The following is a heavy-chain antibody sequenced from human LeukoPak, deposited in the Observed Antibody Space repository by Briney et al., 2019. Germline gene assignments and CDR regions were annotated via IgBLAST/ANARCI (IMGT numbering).Heavy chain of an antibody. CDR3: ATKRMYSNFDYYYYYMDV. CDR1: GGTFSSYA. D-gene: IGHD4-11*01. V-gene: IGHV1-69*01. J-gene: IGHJ6*03. Sequence: SVQVSCKASGGTFSSYAISWVRQAPGQGLEWMGGIIPIFGTANYAQKFQGGVTITADESTSTAYMELSSLRSEDTAVYYCATKRMYSNFDYYYYYMDVWGKGTTVTVSS. CDR2: IIPIFGTA.